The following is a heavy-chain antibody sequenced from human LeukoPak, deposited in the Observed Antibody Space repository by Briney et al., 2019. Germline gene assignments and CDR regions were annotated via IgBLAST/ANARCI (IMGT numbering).Heavy chain of an antibody. CDR1: GYISTNYG. CDR2: ISINRGNT. CDR3: ARDVGITVADSFDP. D-gene: IGHD6-19*01. J-gene: IGHJ5*02. Sequence: ASVNVSCKASGYISTNYGISWVRQAPGQGLEWIGWISINRGNTNYAQKFQGRVSITTDTSASTAYMELRGLRSDDTAMYYCARDVGITVADSFDPWGQGTLVTVSS. V-gene: IGHV1-18*01.